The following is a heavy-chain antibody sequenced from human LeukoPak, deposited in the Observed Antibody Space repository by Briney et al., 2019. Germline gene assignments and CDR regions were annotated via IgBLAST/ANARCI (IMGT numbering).Heavy chain of an antibody. Sequence: SVKVSCKASGDNFSSYVLTWVRQAPGQGLEWMGRIIPTLNVANFAQKFRGRVSITADKSTSTAHLELSNLRSEDTAVYYCTREGVYSPDPTSYHRLPFDIWGKGTLVIVSS. J-gene: IGHJ3*02. CDR2: IIPTLNVA. D-gene: IGHD3-16*02. V-gene: IGHV1-69*04. CDR1: GDNFSSYV. CDR3: TREGVYSPDPTSYHRLPFDI.